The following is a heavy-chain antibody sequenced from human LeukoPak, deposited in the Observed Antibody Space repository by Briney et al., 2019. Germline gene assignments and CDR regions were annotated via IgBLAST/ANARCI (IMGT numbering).Heavy chain of an antibody. CDR1: GYTFTSYY. CDR3: ARSDDYGGEGVDY. J-gene: IGHJ4*02. CDR2: INPSSGST. Sequence: GASVKVSCKASGYTFTSYYMHWVRHAPGQGLEWMGIINPSSGSTSYAQKFQGRVTMTRDMSTSTVHMELSSLRSEDTAVYYCARSDDYGGEGVDYWGQGTLVTVFS. D-gene: IGHD4-23*01. V-gene: IGHV1-46*01.